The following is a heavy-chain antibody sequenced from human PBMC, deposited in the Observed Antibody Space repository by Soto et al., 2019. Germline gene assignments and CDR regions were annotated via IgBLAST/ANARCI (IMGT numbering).Heavy chain of an antibody. Sequence: SETLSLTCTVSGGSISSGGYYWSWIRQHPGKGLEWIGYIYYSGSTYYNPSLKSRVTISVDTSKNQFSLKLSSVTAADTAAYYCARALGCSGGSCYSLGWFDPWGQGTLVTVSS. CDR1: GGSISSGGYY. V-gene: IGHV4-31*03. D-gene: IGHD2-15*01. CDR2: IYYSGST. CDR3: ARALGCSGGSCYSLGWFDP. J-gene: IGHJ5*02.